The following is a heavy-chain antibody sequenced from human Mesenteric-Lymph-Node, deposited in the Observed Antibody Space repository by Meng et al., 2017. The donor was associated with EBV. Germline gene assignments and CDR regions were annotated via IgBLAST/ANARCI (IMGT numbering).Heavy chain of an antibody. Sequence: QVQLGELGGGVVQPGGSLGLSFAASGFTFSHYTMHWVRQAPGKGLEWVAFISHDGNKNSYADSVKGRFTISRDSSQNKLYLQMNSLRPEDMAVYYCARDLGAFGDFDNWGQGTLVTVSS. CDR2: ISHDGNKN. CDR1: GFTFSHYT. J-gene: IGHJ4*02. V-gene: IGHV3-30-3*01. CDR3: ARDLGAFGDFDN. D-gene: IGHD3-10*01.